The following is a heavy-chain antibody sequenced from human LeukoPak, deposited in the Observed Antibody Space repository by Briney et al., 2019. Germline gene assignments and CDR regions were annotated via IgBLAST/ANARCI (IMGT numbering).Heavy chain of an antibody. CDR3: ARTYYDSSGFQEYFQN. D-gene: IGHD3-22*01. Sequence: ASVKVSCKASGYTFSTYGISWVRQAPGQGLEWMGWISAYNGNTNYAQKLQGRVTMTTDTSTSTAYMELRSLRSDDTAVYYCARTYYDSSGFQEYFQNWGQGTLVTLSS. J-gene: IGHJ1*01. CDR2: ISAYNGNT. CDR1: GYTFSTYG. V-gene: IGHV1-18*01.